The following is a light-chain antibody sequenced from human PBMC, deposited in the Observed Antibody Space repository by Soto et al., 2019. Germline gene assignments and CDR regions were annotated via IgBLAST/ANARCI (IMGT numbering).Light chain of an antibody. CDR3: QQDGSPPWT. J-gene: IGKJ1*01. CDR2: GAS. V-gene: IGKV3-20*01. CDR1: QRVSSSF. Sequence: IVFTQSPGTLSLSPGERATLSCRASQRVSSSFLAWYQQKPGQAPRLLIFGASSGATGVPDRFSGSGSGTDFTLTISRLEPEDFAVYYCQQDGSPPWTFGQGTKVDI.